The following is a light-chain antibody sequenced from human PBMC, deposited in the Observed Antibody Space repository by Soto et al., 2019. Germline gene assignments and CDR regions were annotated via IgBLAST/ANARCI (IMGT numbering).Light chain of an antibody. Sequence: DIPMTQSPSSLSASVGDRVIITCRARQGIRRHLAWFQQKPGKAPKSLIYVASNWQSGVPSKFSGSGSGTDFTLTINSLQPEDFATYYCLHYDTSPRTFGPGTKVDIK. V-gene: IGKV1-16*02. CDR3: LHYDTSPRT. J-gene: IGKJ3*01. CDR1: QGIRRH. CDR2: VAS.